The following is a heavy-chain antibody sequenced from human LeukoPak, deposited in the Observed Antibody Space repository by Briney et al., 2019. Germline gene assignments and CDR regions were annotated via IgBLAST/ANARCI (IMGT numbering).Heavy chain of an antibody. Sequence: GESLKISCKGSGYSFTSYWIGWVRQMPGKGLEWMGIIYPGDSDTRYGPSFQGQVTISADKSISTAYLQWSSLKASDTAMYYCARGYCGGDCYSARFDYWGQGTLVTVSS. D-gene: IGHD2-21*02. CDR3: ARGYCGGDCYSARFDY. CDR1: GYSFTSYW. V-gene: IGHV5-51*01. J-gene: IGHJ4*02. CDR2: IYPGDSDT.